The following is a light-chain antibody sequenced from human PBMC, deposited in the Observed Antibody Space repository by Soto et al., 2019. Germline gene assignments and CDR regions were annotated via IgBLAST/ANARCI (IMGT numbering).Light chain of an antibody. CDR3: CSYAGSGTYV. CDR2: EDS. V-gene: IGLV2-23*01. CDR1: SSDVGSYNL. Sequence: QSALTQPASVSWSPGQSITISCTGTSSDVGSYNLVSWYQQHPGKAPKLIIYEDSKRPSGVSNRFSGSKSGNTASLTISGLQAGDEADYYCCSYAGSGTYVFGTGTKVTVL. J-gene: IGLJ1*01.